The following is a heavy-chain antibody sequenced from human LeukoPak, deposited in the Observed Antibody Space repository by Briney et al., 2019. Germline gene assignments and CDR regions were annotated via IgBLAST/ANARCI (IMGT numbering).Heavy chain of an antibody. Sequence: GRSLRLSCAASGFTFSSYGMHWVRQAPGKGLEWAAVISYDGSDKHYADSVKGRFTISRDNSKNTLYLQTNSLRAEDTAVYYCAKDGYGSGSYCDYWGQGTLVTVSS. J-gene: IGHJ4*02. CDR3: AKDGYGSGSYCDY. V-gene: IGHV3-30*18. CDR1: GFTFSSYG. D-gene: IGHD3-10*01. CDR2: ISYDGSDK.